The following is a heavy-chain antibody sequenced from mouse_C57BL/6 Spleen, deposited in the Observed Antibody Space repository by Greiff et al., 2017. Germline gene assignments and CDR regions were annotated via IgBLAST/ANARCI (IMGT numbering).Heavy chain of an antibody. D-gene: IGHD4-1*01. J-gene: IGHJ2*01. CDR1: GFTFSSYA. Sequence: DVHLVESGGGLVKPGGSLKLSCAASGFTFSSYAMSWVRQTPEKRLEWVATISDGGSYTYYPDNVKGRFTISRDNAKNNLYLQMSHLKSEDTAMYYCARAGDFDYWGQGTTLTVSS. CDR3: ARAGDFDY. CDR2: ISDGGSYT. V-gene: IGHV5-4*01.